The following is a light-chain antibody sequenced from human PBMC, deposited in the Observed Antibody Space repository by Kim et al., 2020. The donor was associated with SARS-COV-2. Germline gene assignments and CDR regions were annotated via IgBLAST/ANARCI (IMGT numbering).Light chain of an antibody. CDR3: SSYTSSSTVV. J-gene: IGLJ2*01. V-gene: IGLV2-14*01. CDR1: SSDVGGYNY. Sequence: QSALTQPASVSGSPGQSITISCTGTSSDVGGYNYVSWYQQHPGKAPKLMIYDVSKRPSGVCNRFSGSKSGNTASLTISGLQAEDEADYYCSSYTSSSTVVFGGGTQLTVL. CDR2: DVS.